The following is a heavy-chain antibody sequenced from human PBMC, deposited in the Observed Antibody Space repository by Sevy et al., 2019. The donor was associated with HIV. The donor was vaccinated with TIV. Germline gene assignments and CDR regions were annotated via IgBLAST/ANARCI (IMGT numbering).Heavy chain of an antibody. V-gene: IGHV3-9*01. D-gene: IGHD6-13*01. CDR2: ISWNSGSI. CDR3: AKDISTAGTYYFDY. J-gene: IGHJ4*02. Sequence: GGSLRLSCAASGFTFDDYAMHWVRQAPGKGLEWVSGISWNSGSIGYAHSVKGRFTISRDSAKNSLYLQMNSLRPEDTAFYYCAKDISTAGTYYFDYWGQGTLVTVSS. CDR1: GFTFDDYA.